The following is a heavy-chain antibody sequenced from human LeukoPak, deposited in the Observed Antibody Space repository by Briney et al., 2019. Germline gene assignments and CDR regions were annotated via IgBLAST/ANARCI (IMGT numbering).Heavy chain of an antibody. D-gene: IGHD1-26*01. CDR3: ARGAGRWELLHYFDY. V-gene: IGHV4-59*01. CDR1: GGSLSSYY. Sequence: SETLSLTCTVSGGSLSSYYWSWIRQPPGKGLEWIGYIYYSGSTNYNPSLKSRVTISVDTSKNQFSLKLSSVTAADTAVYYCARGAGRWELLHYFDYWGQGTLVTVSS. CDR2: IYYSGST. J-gene: IGHJ4*02.